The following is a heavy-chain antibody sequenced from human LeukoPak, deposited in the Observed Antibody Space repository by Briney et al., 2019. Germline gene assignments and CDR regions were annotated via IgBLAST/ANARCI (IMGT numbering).Heavy chain of an antibody. CDR1: GGSISITTYY. Sequence: PSETLSLTCTVSGGSISITTYYWGWIRQPPGKGLEWIGNIYYSGSTYYNPSLKGRVTISVDTSKNQFSLKLSSVTAADTAVYYCARDYMVRRVIDYWGQGTLVTVSS. J-gene: IGHJ4*02. D-gene: IGHD3-10*01. CDR3: ARDYMVRRVIDY. V-gene: IGHV4-39*07. CDR2: IYYSGST.